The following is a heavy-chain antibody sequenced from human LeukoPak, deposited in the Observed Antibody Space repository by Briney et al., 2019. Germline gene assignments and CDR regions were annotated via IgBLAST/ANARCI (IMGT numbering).Heavy chain of an antibody. D-gene: IGHD3-10*01. V-gene: IGHV3-23*01. J-gene: IGHJ4*02. Sequence: GGSLRLSCAASGFTLSSNAMSCVRQPPGKGLEWVSSTSGSAGSTYYADSVKGRFTISRDKSKNTLYLQMNSLRAEDTAVYYCAKTMVRGVISPPFDYWGQGTLVTVSS. CDR2: TSGSAGST. CDR3: AKTMVRGVISPPFDY. CDR1: GFTLSSNA.